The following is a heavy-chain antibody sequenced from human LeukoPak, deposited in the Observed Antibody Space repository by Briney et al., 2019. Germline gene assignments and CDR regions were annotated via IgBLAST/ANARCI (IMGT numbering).Heavy chain of an antibody. CDR3: ARGNPIVVVPAAILGAFDI. Sequence: ASVKVSCTASGYTFTSYDINWVRQATGQGLEWMGWMNPNSGNTGYAQKFQGRVTMTRNTSISTAYMELSSLRSEDTAVYYCARGNPIVVVPAAILGAFDIWGQGTMVTVSS. V-gene: IGHV1-8*01. CDR2: MNPNSGNT. J-gene: IGHJ3*02. CDR1: GYTFTSYD. D-gene: IGHD2-2*02.